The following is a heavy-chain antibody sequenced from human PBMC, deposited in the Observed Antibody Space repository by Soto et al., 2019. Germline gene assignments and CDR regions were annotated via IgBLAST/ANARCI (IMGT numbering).Heavy chain of an antibody. CDR3: ARLLPDYYDSSGYYGAPWFDP. CDR1: GGSISSSSYY. CDR2: IYYSGST. Sequence: SETLSLTCTVSGGSISSSSYYWGWIRQPPGKGLEWIGSIYYSGSTYYNPSLKSRVTTSVDTSKNQFSLKLSSVTAADTAVYYCARLLPDYYDSSGYYGAPWFDPWGQGTLVTVSS. J-gene: IGHJ5*02. V-gene: IGHV4-39*01. D-gene: IGHD3-22*01.